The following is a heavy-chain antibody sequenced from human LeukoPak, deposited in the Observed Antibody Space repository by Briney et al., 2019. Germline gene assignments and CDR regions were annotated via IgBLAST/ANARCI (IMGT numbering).Heavy chain of an antibody. D-gene: IGHD3-22*01. Sequence: SQTLSLTCTVSGGSISSGSYYWSWIRQPAGKGLEWIGRIYTSGSPNYNPSLKSRVTISVDTSKNQFSLKLSSVTAADTAVYNCARAEYYYDSSGYRDWFDPWGQGTLVTVSS. CDR2: IYTSGSP. CDR1: GGSISSGSYY. CDR3: ARAEYYYDSSGYRDWFDP. J-gene: IGHJ5*02. V-gene: IGHV4-61*02.